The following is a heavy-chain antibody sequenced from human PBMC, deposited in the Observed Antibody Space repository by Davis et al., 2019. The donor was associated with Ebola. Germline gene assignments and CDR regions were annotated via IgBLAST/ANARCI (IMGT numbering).Heavy chain of an antibody. CDR2: INPNSGGT. D-gene: IGHD2-2*01. Sequence: ASVKVSCKASGGTFSSYAISWVRQAPGQGLEWMGWINPNSGGTNYAQKFQGRVTMTRDTSISTAYMELSRLRSDDTAVYYCARGPAASGYWGQGTLVTVSS. CDR1: GGTFSSYA. V-gene: IGHV1-2*02. J-gene: IGHJ4*02. CDR3: ARGPAASGY.